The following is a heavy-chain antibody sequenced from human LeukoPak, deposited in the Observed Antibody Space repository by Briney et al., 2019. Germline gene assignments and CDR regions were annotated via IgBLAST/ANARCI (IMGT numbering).Heavy chain of an antibody. D-gene: IGHD2-2*01. Sequence: PGGSLRLSCSASGFTISNYWMSWVRQAPGKGLEWVANIKQDESEKYYVDSVKGRFTISRDNAKRSLYLQMNSLRAEDTAVYYCARALDSSSSRYQAFEEWGQGTLVTVSS. CDR3: ARALDSSSSRYQAFEE. J-gene: IGHJ4*02. CDR2: IKQDESEK. V-gene: IGHV3-7*01. CDR1: GFTISNYW.